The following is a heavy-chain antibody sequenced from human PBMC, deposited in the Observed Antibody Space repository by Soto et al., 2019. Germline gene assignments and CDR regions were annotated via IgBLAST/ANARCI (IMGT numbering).Heavy chain of an antibody. CDR2: TSGSGGSR. CDR3: TNSPSGFGKLDNYYFGMDV. D-gene: IGHD3-10*01. V-gene: IGHV3-23*01. Sequence: EVQLLESGGGLVQPGGSLRLSCAASGFRFGNYAMSWVRQPPGKGLEWVSATSGSGGSRYYPDSVRGRFTISRDNSKSTLYLQMDTLRAEDTAVYYCTNSPSGFGKLDNYYFGMDVWGQGTTVTVSS. J-gene: IGHJ6*02. CDR1: GFRFGNYA.